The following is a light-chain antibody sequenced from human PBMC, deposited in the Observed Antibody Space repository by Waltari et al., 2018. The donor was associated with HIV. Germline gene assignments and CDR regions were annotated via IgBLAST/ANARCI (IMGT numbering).Light chain of an antibody. CDR2: DVD. J-gene: IGLJ3*02. CDR3: ASFTGDNTVM. V-gene: IGLV2-14*01. Sequence: AVTQPASVSGLPGQSTTISCTGGDSDFGLYNFVSWYQHHSGKPPQLILYDVDSRASGVLDRFSGAISGNTASLTSSGLRAEDEAHYYCASFTGDNTVMFGGGTEVTVL. CDR1: DSDFGLYNF.